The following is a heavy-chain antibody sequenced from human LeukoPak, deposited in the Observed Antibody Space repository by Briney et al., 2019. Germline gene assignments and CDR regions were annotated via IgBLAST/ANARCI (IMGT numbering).Heavy chain of an antibody. V-gene: IGHV3-21*01. D-gene: IGHD3-22*01. CDR3: ARDVSSGYYRLDY. Sequence: GGSLRLSCAASGFTFSSYSMNWVRQAPGKGLEWVSSISSSSSYIYYADSVKGRFTISRDNAKNSLYLQMNSLRAEDTAVYYCARDVSSGYYRLDYWGQGTLVTVSS. CDR2: ISSSSSYI. CDR1: GFTFSSYS. J-gene: IGHJ4*02.